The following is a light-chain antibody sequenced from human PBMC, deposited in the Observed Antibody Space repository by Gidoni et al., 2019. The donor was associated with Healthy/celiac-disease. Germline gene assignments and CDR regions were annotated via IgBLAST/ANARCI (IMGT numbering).Light chain of an antibody. CDR3: QQYNNWPPMYT. Sequence: EIVMTQSPATLSVSPGERATLSCSASQSVSSNLAWYQQKPGQAPRLLIYCASTRATGIPARFSGSGSGTEFTLTISSLQSEYFAVYYCQQYNNWPPMYTFGQGTKLEIK. J-gene: IGKJ2*01. CDR2: CAS. CDR1: QSVSSN. V-gene: IGKV3-15*01.